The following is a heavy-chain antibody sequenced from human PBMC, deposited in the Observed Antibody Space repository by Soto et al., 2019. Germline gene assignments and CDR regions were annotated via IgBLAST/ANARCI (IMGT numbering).Heavy chain of an antibody. CDR3: ARPRSSSSAPSDAFDI. CDR1: GYTFTSYG. CDR2: ISAYNGNT. V-gene: IGHV1-18*01. J-gene: IGHJ3*02. Sequence: ASVKVSCKASGYTFTSYGISWVRQAPGQGLEWMGWISAYNGNTNYAQKLQGRVTMTTDTSTSTAYMELRSLRSDDTAVYYCARPRSSSSAPSDAFDIWGQGTMVTVSS. D-gene: IGHD6-6*01.